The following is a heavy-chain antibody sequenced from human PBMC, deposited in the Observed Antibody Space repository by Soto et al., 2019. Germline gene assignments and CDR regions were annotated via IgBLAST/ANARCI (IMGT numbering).Heavy chain of an antibody. CDR2: IYDSGNT. D-gene: IGHD3-10*01. CDR3: ARGHTSDKVDS. V-gene: IGHV4-30-4*08. CDR1: GGSISSGGYY. Sequence: SETLSLTCTVSGGSISSGGYYWSWIRQHPGKGLEWIGYIYDSGNTYNNPSLGSRITILVDTSKNQFSLKVISVTAADTAIYYCARGHTSDKVDSWGQGTLVTVSS. J-gene: IGHJ4*02.